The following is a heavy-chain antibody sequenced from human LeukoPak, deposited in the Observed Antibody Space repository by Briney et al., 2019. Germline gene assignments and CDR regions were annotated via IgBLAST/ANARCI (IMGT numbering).Heavy chain of an antibody. CDR1: GGTFSSYA. CDR2: IIPILGIA. D-gene: IGHD3-22*01. J-gene: IGHJ4*02. CDR3: ARDPGALLTGYDSSAIDY. Sequence: SVKVSCKASGGTFSSYAISWVRQAPGQGLEWMGRIIPILGIANYAQKFQGRVTITADKSTSTAYMELSSLRSEDTAVYYCARDPGALLTGYDSSAIDYWGQGTLVTVSS. V-gene: IGHV1-69*04.